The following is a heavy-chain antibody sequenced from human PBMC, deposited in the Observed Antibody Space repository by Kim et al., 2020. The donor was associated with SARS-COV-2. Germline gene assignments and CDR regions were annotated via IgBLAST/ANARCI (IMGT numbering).Heavy chain of an antibody. J-gene: IGHJ4*02. CDR3: AHIRIAAAIYFDY. Sequence: YGPSLKSRLTSTKDTAKNQVVLTMNSMDAVDTATYYCAHIRIAAAIYFDYWGQGTLVTVSS. V-gene: IGHV2-5*05. D-gene: IGHD6-25*01.